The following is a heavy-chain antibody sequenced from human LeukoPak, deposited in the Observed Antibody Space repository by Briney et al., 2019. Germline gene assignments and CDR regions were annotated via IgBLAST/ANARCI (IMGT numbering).Heavy chain of an antibody. D-gene: IGHD5-24*01. J-gene: IGHJ4*02. CDR1: GFTLSLAW. V-gene: IGHV3-74*01. CDR3: VRDGDAYNFDF. Sequence: GGSLRLSFATSGFTLSLAWMHWDRQAPGKGLEWVSRIKYDGSYTNYADSVKGRFTISRDNARNTLSLHMISLRAEDTAVYFCVRDGDAYNFDFWGQGVLVTVSS. CDR2: IKYDGSYT.